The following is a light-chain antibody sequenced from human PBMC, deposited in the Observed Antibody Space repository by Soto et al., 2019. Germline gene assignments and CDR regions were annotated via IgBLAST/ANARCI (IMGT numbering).Light chain of an antibody. CDR1: QAIGSW. V-gene: IGKV1D-16*01. Sequence: DIQMTQSPSSLSASVGDRVTITCRASQAIGSWLAWYQQKPGKAPTSLIYDASNLQTEVPSRFSVSGSVTDFTLTISGLQPEDSATYYCQEYNSYPLTFGGGTMVEIK. CDR3: QEYNSYPLT. CDR2: DAS. J-gene: IGKJ4*01.